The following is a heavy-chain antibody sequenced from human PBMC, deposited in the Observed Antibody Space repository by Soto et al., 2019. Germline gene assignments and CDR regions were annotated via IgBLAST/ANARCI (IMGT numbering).Heavy chain of an antibody. CDR2: IRSKANSYAT. J-gene: IGHJ4*02. Sequence: HPGGSLRLSCAASGFTFSGSAMHWVRQASGKGLEWVGRIRSKANSYATAYAASVKGRFTISRDDSKNTAYLQMNSLKTEDTAVYYCTRREWLVHSWGQGTQVTVSS. D-gene: IGHD6-19*01. V-gene: IGHV3-73*01. CDR3: TRREWLVHS. CDR1: GFTFSGSA.